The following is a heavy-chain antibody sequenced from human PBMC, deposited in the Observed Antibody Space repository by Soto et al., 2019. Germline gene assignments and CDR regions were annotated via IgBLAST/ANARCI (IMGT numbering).Heavy chain of an antibody. CDR2: IYHSGRT. J-gene: IGHJ4*02. Sequence: PSETLSLTCSISGGSISDYQWNWIRQPPGKGLEWIGYIYHSGRTNYNPSLNSRVTISLDTSAKQFSLRLRSVTAADTAVYYCARMWGLGEISPYFYYWGQGALVTVSS. V-gene: IGHV4-59*01. CDR3: ARMWGLGEISPYFYY. D-gene: IGHD3-16*02. CDR1: GGSISDYQ.